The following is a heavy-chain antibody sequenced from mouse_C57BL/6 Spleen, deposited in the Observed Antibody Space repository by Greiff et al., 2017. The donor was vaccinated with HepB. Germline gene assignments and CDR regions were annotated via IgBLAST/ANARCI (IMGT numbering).Heavy chain of an antibody. CDR3: TRGASTTVVLRYAMDY. J-gene: IGHJ4*01. CDR2: ISSGGDYI. V-gene: IGHV5-9-1*02. D-gene: IGHD1-1*01. Sequence: EVMLVESGEGLVKPGGSLKLSCAASGFTFSSYAMSWVRQTPEKRLEWVAYISSGGDYIYYADTVKGRFTISRDNARNTLYLQMSSLKSEDTAMYYCTRGASTTVVLRYAMDYWGQGTSVTVSS. CDR1: GFTFSSYA.